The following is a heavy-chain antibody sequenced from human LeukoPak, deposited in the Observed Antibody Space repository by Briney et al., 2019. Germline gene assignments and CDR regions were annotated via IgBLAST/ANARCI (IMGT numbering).Heavy chain of an antibody. V-gene: IGHV3-53*01. D-gene: IGHD3-16*01. CDR2: IYTGGTT. J-gene: IGHJ4*02. CDR1: GFTVSGTH. Sequence: GGSLRLSCATSGFTVSGTHMSWVRQAPGKGLEWISAIYTGGTTYYSGSVEGRFTISRDKSKNTLYLHMDSLRVEDTAVYYCARDQATSGGGLDSWGQGTLVTVSS. CDR3: ARDQATSGGGLDS.